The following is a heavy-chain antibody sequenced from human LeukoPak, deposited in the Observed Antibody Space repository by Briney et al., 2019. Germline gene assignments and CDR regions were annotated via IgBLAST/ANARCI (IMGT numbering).Heavy chain of an antibody. CDR1: GFTFSSYA. J-gene: IGHJ6*03. Sequence: PGGSLRLSCAASGFTFSSYAMHWVRQAPGKRLEYVSAISSNGGSTYFANSVKGRFTISRDHSKNTLYLQMGSLRAEDMAVYYCARGMRGFGELPYYYYYMDVWGKGTTVTVSS. CDR2: ISSNGGST. CDR3: ARGMRGFGELPYYYYYMDV. V-gene: IGHV3-64*01. D-gene: IGHD3-10*01.